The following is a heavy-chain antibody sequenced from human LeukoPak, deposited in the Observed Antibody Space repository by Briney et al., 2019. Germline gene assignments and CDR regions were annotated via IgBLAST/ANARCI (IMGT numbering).Heavy chain of an antibody. CDR2: ISAYNCNT. CDR3: ARLAYDSSGYYTDV. V-gene: IGHV1-18*01. D-gene: IGHD3-22*01. Sequence: GASVKVSCKASGYTFTSYGISWVRQAPGQGLEWMVWISAYNCNTNYAQKLQGRVTMTTDTSTSTAYMELRSLRSDDTAVYYCARLAYDSSGYYTDVWGQGTTVTVSS. J-gene: IGHJ6*02. CDR1: GYTFTSYG.